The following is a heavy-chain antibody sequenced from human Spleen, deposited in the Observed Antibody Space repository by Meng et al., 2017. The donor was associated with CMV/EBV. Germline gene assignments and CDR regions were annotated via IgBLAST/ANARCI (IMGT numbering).Heavy chain of an antibody. J-gene: IGHJ4*02. CDR3: ARGVVTSLFDY. D-gene: IGHD3-22*01. CDR2: INHSGST. Sequence: QVQRQQWGAGLLKPSETLSLTCAVYGGSFSGYYWSWIRQPPGKGLEWIGEINHSGSTNYNPSLKSRVTISVDTSKNQFSLKLSSVTAADTAVYYCARGVVTSLFDYWGQGTLVTVSS. CDR1: GGSFSGYY. V-gene: IGHV4-34*01.